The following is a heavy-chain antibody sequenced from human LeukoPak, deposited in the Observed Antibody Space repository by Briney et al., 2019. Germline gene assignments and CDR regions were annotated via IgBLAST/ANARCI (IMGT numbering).Heavy chain of an antibody. D-gene: IGHD3-9*01. V-gene: IGHV3-23*01. CDR2: ITGSGGNT. CDR1: GFTFSNYA. CDR3: AKWGDYDVLTGYYVSDY. Sequence: GGSLRLSCAASGFTFSNYAMSWVRQAPGKGLEWVSAITGSGGNTYYADSVKGRFTISRDNSKNTVFLQMNSLRAEHTEVYYCAKWGDYDVLTGYYVSDYWGQGTLVTVSS. J-gene: IGHJ4*02.